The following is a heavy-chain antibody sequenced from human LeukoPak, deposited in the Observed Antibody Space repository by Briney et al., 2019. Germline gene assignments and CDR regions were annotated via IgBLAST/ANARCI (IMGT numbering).Heavy chain of an antibody. CDR3: AKEIGRDDYNRCDY. Sequence: PGGSLRLSCAAAGFTLGSYAMNWVRQTPGEGLEWVSGMSASGGTTYADSVKGRFTISRDTSKNTLYLQMDALRAEDTAIYFCAKEIGRDDYNRCDYWGQGTPVTVSS. J-gene: IGHJ4*02. CDR1: GFTLGSYA. V-gene: IGHV3-23*01. CDR2: MSASGGTT. D-gene: IGHD5-24*01.